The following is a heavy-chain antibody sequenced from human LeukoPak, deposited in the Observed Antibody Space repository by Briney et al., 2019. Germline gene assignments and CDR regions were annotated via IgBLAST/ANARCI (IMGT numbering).Heavy chain of an antibody. Sequence: GGSLRLSCTVSGFTVSSNSMSWVRQAPGKGLEWVSFIYSDNTHYSDSVKGRFTISRDNAKNSLYLQMNSLRAEDTALYYCAKDNEPTVTTWFDPWGQGTLVTVSS. J-gene: IGHJ5*02. CDR1: GFTVSSNS. CDR3: AKDNEPTVTTWFDP. D-gene: IGHD4-17*01. CDR2: IYSDNT. V-gene: IGHV3-53*05.